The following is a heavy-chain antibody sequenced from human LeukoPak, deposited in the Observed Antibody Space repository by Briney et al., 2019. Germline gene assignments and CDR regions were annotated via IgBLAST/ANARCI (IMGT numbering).Heavy chain of an antibody. CDR1: GDSIAIDPYY. Sequence: SETLSLTCSVSGDSIAIDPYYWVWIRQPPGKGLEWIGSVYYSGSTYYNPSLKSRATLIVDTSRNQFSLRLSSVTAADTAVYYCARQSGPRTFDIWGPGTMVTVSS. V-gene: IGHV4-39*01. J-gene: IGHJ3*02. CDR3: ARQSGPRTFDI. CDR2: VYYSGST.